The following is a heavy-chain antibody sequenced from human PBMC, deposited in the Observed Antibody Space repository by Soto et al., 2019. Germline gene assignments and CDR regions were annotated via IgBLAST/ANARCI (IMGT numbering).Heavy chain of an antibody. D-gene: IGHD1-26*01. Sequence: QITLKESDPPLVKPTQTLTLTCTFSGFSLTTDRVGVGWIRQPPGEALEWLAVIYWDDSKTYRASLASRLTIPEDTSKILVALTVTNMDSLYTATYYCAHAYGGRSLSWGQRTLVTVPS. CDR3: AHAYGGRSLS. J-gene: IGHJ5*02. V-gene: IGHV2-5*02. CDR2: IYWDDSK. CDR1: GFSLTTDRVG.